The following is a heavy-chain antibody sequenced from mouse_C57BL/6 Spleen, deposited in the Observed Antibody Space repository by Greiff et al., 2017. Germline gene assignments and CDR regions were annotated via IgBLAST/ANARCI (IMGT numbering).Heavy chain of an antibody. Sequence: VKLMESGAELVRPGASVTLSCKASGYTFTDYEMHWVKQTPVHGLEWIGAIDPETGGTAYNQKFKGKAILTADKSSSTAYMELRSLTSEDSAVYYCTRKDDYDYAMDYWGQGTSVTVSS. CDR1: GYTFTDYE. CDR3: TRKDDYDYAMDY. J-gene: IGHJ4*01. CDR2: IDPETGGT. D-gene: IGHD2-4*01. V-gene: IGHV1-15*01.